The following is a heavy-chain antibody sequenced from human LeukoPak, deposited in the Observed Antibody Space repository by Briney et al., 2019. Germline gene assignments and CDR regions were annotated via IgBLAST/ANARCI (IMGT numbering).Heavy chain of an antibody. V-gene: IGHV3-7*01. CDR2: IKQDGSQK. J-gene: IGHJ6*02. CDR1: GFTFSTYW. D-gene: IGHD3-22*01. Sequence: GGSLRLSCAASGFTFSTYWMTWVRQAPGKGLEWVANIKQDGSQKYYVDSVRGRFTISRDNAKNSLYLQMNSLRADDTAVYYCAREGSDSSGSYGMDVWGQGTTVTVSS. CDR3: AREGSDSSGSYGMDV.